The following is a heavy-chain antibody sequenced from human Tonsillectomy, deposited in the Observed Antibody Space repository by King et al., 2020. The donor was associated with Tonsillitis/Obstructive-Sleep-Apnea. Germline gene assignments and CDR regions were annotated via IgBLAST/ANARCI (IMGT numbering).Heavy chain of an antibody. J-gene: IGHJ4*02. D-gene: IGHD1-26*01. CDR1: GYSFTSYW. CDR3: ARMTGREGATLDY. Sequence: QLVQSGAEVKKPGESLRISCKGSGYSFTSYWITWVRQMPGKGLEWMGTIDPSDSYTKYRPCFQGHVTISADKSISTAFLQWSSLKASDTAMYYCARMTGREGATLDYWGQGTLVTVSS. CDR2: IDPSDSYT. V-gene: IGHV5-10-1*01.